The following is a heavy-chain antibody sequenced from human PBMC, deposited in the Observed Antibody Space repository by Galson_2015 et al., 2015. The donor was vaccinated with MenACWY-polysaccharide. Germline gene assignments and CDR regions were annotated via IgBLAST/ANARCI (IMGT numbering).Heavy chain of an antibody. CDR2: FYYSGST. CDR3: ARNCNPWYSSLPYYFDY. Sequence: SEPLSLTCTVSGGSVGSSRYSWGWLRQPPGKGLEWIGSFYYSGSTYYNPSLKSRVTISVDKSKNQFSLNLNSVTASDTAVYYCARNCNPWYSSLPYYFDYWGQGTLVTVSS. V-gene: IGHV4-39*01. CDR1: GGSVGSSRYS. J-gene: IGHJ4*02. D-gene: IGHD6-19*01.